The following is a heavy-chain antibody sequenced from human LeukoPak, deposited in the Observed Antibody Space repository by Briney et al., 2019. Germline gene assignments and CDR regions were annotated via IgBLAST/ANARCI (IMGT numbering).Heavy chain of an antibody. CDR3: ARVGQNSSGYYLYEFDY. V-gene: IGHV1-46*01. J-gene: IGHJ4*02. CDR2: INPSGGST. Sequence: ASVKVSCKASGYTFTSYYMHWVRQAPGQGLEWMGIINPSGGSTSYAQKFQGRVTITRDTSTSTVYMELSSLRSEDTAVYYCARVGQNSSGYYLYEFDYWGQGTLVTVSS. D-gene: IGHD3-22*01. CDR1: GYTFTSYY.